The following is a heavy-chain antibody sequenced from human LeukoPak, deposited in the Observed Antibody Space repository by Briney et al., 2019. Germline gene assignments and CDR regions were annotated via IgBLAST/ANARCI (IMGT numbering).Heavy chain of an antibody. CDR1: GFIFSDYY. CDR3: ARDYGYSYAYYYYYMDV. D-gene: IGHD5-18*01. V-gene: IGHV3-11*04. CDR2: ISSSGRTI. Sequence: GGSLRLSCAASGFIFSDYYMSWIRQAPGRGLEWVSYISSSGRTIYYADSVKGRFTISRDNAKNSLYLQMNSLRAEDTAVYYCARDYGYSYAYYYYYMDVWGKGTTVTVSS. J-gene: IGHJ6*03.